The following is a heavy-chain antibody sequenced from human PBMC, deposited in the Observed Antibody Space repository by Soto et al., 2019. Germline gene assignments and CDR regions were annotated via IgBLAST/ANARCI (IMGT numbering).Heavy chain of an antibody. CDR1: GGSISSSSYY. CDR3: ASSYGDYVSY. Sequence: QLQLQESGPGLVKPSETLSLTCTVSGGSISSSSYYWGWIRQPPGKGLEWIGSIYYSGSTYYNPSLKSRVTISVDTSENQFSLKLSSVTATDTAVYYCASSYGDYVSYWGQGTLVTVSS. D-gene: IGHD4-17*01. CDR2: IYYSGST. V-gene: IGHV4-39*01. J-gene: IGHJ4*02.